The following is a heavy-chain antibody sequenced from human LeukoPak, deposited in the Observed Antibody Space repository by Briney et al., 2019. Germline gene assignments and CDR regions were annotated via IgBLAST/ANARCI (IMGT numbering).Heavy chain of an antibody. V-gene: IGHV4-30-4*01. CDR1: GGSISSGDYY. CDR2: IYYSGST. D-gene: IGHD3-3*01. Sequence: PSETLSLTCTVSGGSISSGDYYWSWIRQPPGKGLEWIGYIYYSGSTYYNPSLKSRVTISVDTSKNQFSLKLSSVTAADTAVYYCASNDFWSGFDYWGQGTLVTISS. J-gene: IGHJ4*02. CDR3: ASNDFWSGFDY.